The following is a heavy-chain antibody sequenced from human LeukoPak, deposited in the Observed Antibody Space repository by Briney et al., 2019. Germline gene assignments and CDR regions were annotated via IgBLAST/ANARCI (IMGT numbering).Heavy chain of an antibody. CDR2: IYSAGSI. Sequence: GGSLRLSCAASGFTVTSNYMSWVRQAPGKGLEWVSIIYSAGSIYYADSVKGRFTISRDNSENTLYLQMNNLRAVDTAVYFCARGRSYYYDNTGSFDYWGQGTLVTVSS. J-gene: IGHJ4*02. D-gene: IGHD3-22*01. V-gene: IGHV3-66*01. CDR3: ARGRSYYYDNTGSFDY. CDR1: GFTVTSNY.